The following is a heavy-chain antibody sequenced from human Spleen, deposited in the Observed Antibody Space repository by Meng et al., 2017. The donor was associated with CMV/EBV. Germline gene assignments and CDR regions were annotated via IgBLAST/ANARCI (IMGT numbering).Heavy chain of an antibody. J-gene: IGHJ4*02. CDR3: ARGSGETGSDY. CDR1: GYSFSTHD. D-gene: IGHD1-1*01. Sequence: SCKASGYSFSTHDINWVRQATGQGLEWMGWMNPNSGNTGYAQNFQGRVTMTRSTSLSTAYMELSSLRSDDTAIYYCARGSGETGSDYWGQGTLVTVSS. CDR2: MNPNSGNT. V-gene: IGHV1-8*02.